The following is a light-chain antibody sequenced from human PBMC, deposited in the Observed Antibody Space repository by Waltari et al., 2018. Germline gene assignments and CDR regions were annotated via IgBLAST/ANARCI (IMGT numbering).Light chain of an antibody. Sequence: QSALTQPASISGSPGQSITISCPGTNNDVGVYIHVYWYQHNPGDAPRLIIYDFTEGPSGISNRFSGSKSGSTASLTISGLQAEDESYYYCCSYAGGSTVVFGGGTKVTVL. V-gene: IGLV2-23*02. CDR2: DFT. J-gene: IGLJ2*01. CDR1: NNDVGVYIH. CDR3: CSYAGGSTVV.